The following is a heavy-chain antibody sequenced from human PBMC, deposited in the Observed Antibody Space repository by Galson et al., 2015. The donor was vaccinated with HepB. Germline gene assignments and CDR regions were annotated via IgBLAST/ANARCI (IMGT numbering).Heavy chain of an antibody. J-gene: IGHJ1*01. Sequence: SLRLSCAGSGFTFSSYNMNWVRQAPGKGLEWVPSISINTNYKYYADSVKGRFTISRDNAKNSLYLQMHSLTAEDTAVYYCARDRPPGIAAAGSFQHWGQGTMVTVSS. V-gene: IGHV3-21*01. D-gene: IGHD6-13*01. CDR2: ISINTNYK. CDR1: GFTFSSYN. CDR3: ARDRPPGIAAAGSFQH.